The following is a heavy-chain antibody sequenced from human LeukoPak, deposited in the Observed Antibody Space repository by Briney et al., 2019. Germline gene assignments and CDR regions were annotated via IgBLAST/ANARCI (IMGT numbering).Heavy chain of an antibody. CDR1: GGTFSSYA. CDR2: IIPIFGTA. Sequence: ASVKVSCKASGGTFSSYAISWVRQAPGQGLEWMGGIIPIFGTANYAQKFQGRVTITTDESTSTAYMELSSLRSEDRAVYYCARSVGDGYNCYYWGQGTLVTVSS. CDR3: ARSVGDGYNCYY. J-gene: IGHJ4*02. V-gene: IGHV1-69*05. D-gene: IGHD5-24*01.